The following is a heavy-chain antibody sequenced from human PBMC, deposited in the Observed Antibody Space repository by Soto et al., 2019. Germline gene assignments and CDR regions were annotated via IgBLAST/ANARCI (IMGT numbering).Heavy chain of an antibody. V-gene: IGHV3-23*01. Sequence: GGSLRLSCAASGFTFSIYAMTWVRQAPGKGLEWVSTTGGSGRTTYYADSVKGRFTVSRDNSKNTLDLQMSSLRAEETAVYYCGTAHTTSRSFDHWGQGTLVTVSS. D-gene: IGHD2-2*01. CDR1: GFTFSIYA. CDR3: GTAHTTSRSFDH. CDR2: TGGSGRTT. J-gene: IGHJ4*02.